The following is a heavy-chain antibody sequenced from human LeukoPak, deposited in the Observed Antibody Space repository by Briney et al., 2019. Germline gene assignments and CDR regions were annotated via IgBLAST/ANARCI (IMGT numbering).Heavy chain of an antibody. J-gene: IGHJ3*02. V-gene: IGHV3-48*01. CDR2: ISSSSSTI. CDR1: GFTFSSYS. CDR3: ARAPYYDFWSGHFDAFDI. D-gene: IGHD3-3*01. Sequence: PGGSLRLSCAASGFTFSSYSMNWVRQAPGKGLEWVSYISSSSSTIYYADSVKGRFTISRDNAKNSLYLQMNSLRAEDTAVYYCARAPYYDFWSGHFDAFDIWGQGTMVTVSS.